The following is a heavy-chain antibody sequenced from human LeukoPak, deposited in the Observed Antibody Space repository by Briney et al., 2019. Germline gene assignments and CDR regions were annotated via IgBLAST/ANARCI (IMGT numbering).Heavy chain of an antibody. D-gene: IGHD3-9*01. CDR3: ARANDTLTGYFAFDI. V-gene: IGHV3-20*04. CDR2: LNWNGDVT. Sequence: GGSLRLSCEASGFTFNDYGMTWVRQGPGKGLEWVAGLNWNGDVTRYADSVKGRFTISRDNAKNSLYLQMTSLRAEDTAVYYCARANDTLTGYFAFDIWGQGTMVTVSS. CDR1: GFTFNDYG. J-gene: IGHJ3*02.